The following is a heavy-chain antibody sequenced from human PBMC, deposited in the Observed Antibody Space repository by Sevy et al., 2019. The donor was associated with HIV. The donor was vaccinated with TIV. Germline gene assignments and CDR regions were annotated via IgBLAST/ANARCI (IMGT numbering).Heavy chain of an antibody. V-gene: IGHV1-18*01. Sequence: ASVKVSCKASGYRFTSYGISWVRQAPGQGLEWMGWIDTYNGKTKYAQKFQDRVTVNTDTSTSTAYMELRSLRYDDTAIYYCARDKSVQEVYGVIRNFYGMDAWGQGTTVTVSS. CDR1: GYRFTSYG. J-gene: IGHJ6*02. CDR2: IDTYNGKT. D-gene: IGHD3-3*01. CDR3: ARDKSVQEVYGVIRNFYGMDA.